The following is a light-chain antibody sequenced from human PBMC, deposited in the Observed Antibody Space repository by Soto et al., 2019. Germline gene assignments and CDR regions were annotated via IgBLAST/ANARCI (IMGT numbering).Light chain of an antibody. V-gene: IGKV3-20*01. Sequence: ETVLTQSPGTLSLSPGERATLSCRASQSVSSSSLAWYQQKPGQAPRLLIYGASSRATGIPYRFSGSGSGTDFTLTISRLEPEDFAVYYCQQYGSSPSTFGGGTKEEIK. CDR1: QSVSSSS. CDR3: QQYGSSPST. J-gene: IGKJ4*01. CDR2: GAS.